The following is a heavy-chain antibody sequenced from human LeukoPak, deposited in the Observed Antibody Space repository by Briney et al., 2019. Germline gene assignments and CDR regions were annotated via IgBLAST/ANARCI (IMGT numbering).Heavy chain of an antibody. CDR1: GGSISWHY. CDR3: ARLLDNDSSGDPDTFDM. J-gene: IGHJ3*02. Sequence: SETLSLTCAVSGGSISWHYWSWIRQPPGKGLEWIGYIYYSGKTYCSPSLHSRVTISVDTSNNHFSLKLTSVTAADTALYYCARLLDNDSSGDPDTFDMWGQGTMVTVSS. CDR2: IYYSGKT. D-gene: IGHD3-22*01. V-gene: IGHV4-59*11.